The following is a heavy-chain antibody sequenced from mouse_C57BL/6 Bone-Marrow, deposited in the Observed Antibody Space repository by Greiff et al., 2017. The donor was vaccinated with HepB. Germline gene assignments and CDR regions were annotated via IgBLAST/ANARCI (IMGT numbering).Heavy chain of an antibody. CDR2: ISSGGDYI. V-gene: IGHV5-9-1*02. CDR3: TRDDYGSSRAMDY. CDR1: GFTFSSYA. J-gene: IGHJ4*01. Sequence: DVMLVESGEGLVKPGGSLKLSCAASGFTFSSYAMSWVRQTPEKRLEWVAYISSGGDYIYYADTVKGRFTISRDNARNTLYLQMSSLKSEDTAMYYCTRDDYGSSRAMDYWGQGTSVTVSS. D-gene: IGHD1-1*01.